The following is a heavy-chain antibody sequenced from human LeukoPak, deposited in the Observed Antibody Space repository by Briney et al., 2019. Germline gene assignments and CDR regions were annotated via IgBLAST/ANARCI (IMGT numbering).Heavy chain of an antibody. CDR3: ARVKDYYDSSGPDWFDP. V-gene: IGHV4-39*07. CDR2: IYYSGST. D-gene: IGHD3-22*01. J-gene: IGHJ5*02. Sequence: SETLSLTCAVSGGSISSSSYYWGWIRQPPGKGLEWIGSIYYSGSTYYNPSLKSRVTISVDTSKNQFSLKLSSVTAADTAVYYCARVKDYYDSSGPDWFDPWGQGTLVTVSS. CDR1: GGSISSSSYY.